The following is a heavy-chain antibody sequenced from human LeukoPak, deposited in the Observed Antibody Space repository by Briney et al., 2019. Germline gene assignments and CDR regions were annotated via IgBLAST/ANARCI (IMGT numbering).Heavy chain of an antibody. J-gene: IGHJ6*03. CDR1: TFSIYS. V-gene: IGHV4-39*07. CDR2: IYYSGST. D-gene: IGHD3-9*01. CDR3: AREGGYDILPLTNYYYYMDV. Sequence: TFSIYSMNWVRQAGGKGLESIARIYYSGSTYYNPSRKARVTISVDTSKIQFSLKLSSVTAADTAVYYCAREGGYDILPLTNYYYYMDVWGKGTTVTVSS.